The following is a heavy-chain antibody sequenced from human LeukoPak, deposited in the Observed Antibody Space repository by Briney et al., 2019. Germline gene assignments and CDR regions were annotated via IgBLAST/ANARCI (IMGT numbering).Heavy chain of an antibody. D-gene: IGHD3/OR15-3a*01. J-gene: IGHJ4*02. Sequence: PGGSLRLSCAASGFTFSTYGMYWVRQAPGKGLEWVAFIRNDGSNKYYADSVKGRLTISRDNSKNTLFLQMNSLRAEDTAVYYCARADGTGGPYDYWGQGTLVTISS. CDR1: GFTFSTYG. CDR2: IRNDGSNK. V-gene: IGHV3-30*02. CDR3: ARADGTGGPYDY.